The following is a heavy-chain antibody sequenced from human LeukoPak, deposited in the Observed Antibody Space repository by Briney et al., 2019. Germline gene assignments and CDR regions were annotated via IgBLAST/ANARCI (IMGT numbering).Heavy chain of an antibody. CDR3: AKDYYDIPFTFDP. CDR2: ISGSGGST. CDR1: GFTFSSYG. D-gene: IGHD3-22*01. V-gene: IGHV3-23*01. J-gene: IGHJ5*02. Sequence: GGTLRLSCAASGFTFSSYGMSWVRQAPGKGLEWVSAISGSGGSTYYADSVKGRFTISRDNSMNTLYLQMNSLRAEDTAVYYCAKDYYDIPFTFDPWGQGTLVTVSS.